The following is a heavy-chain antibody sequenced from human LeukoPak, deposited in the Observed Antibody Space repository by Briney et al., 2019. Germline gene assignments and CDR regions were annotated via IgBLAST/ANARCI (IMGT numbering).Heavy chain of an antibody. CDR3: ARGADIVVVPAANWFDP. V-gene: IGHV4-34*01. CDR2: INHSGST. D-gene: IGHD2-2*01. CDR1: GFTFSSYA. Sequence: GSLRLSCAASGFTFSSYAMSWIRQPPGKGLEWIGEINHSGSTNYNPSLKSRVTISVDTSKNQFSLKLSSVTAADTAVYYCARGADIVVVPAANWFDPWGQGTLVTVSS. J-gene: IGHJ5*02.